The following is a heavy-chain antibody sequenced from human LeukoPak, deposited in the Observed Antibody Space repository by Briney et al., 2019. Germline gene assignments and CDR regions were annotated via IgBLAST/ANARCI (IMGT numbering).Heavy chain of an antibody. D-gene: IGHD2-8*02. CDR1: GGSINSGGYF. CDR3: ARERFAGGYRYLDY. V-gene: IGHV4-31*03. CDR2: IYYTGNT. Sequence: SETLSLTCTVSGGSINSGGYFWNWIRQHPGRGLEWIGSIYYTGNTSYYPSLKSRLTISIATSKNHFSLRLNSVIAADTAVYYCARERFAGGYRYLDYWGQGTLVTVSS. J-gene: IGHJ4*02.